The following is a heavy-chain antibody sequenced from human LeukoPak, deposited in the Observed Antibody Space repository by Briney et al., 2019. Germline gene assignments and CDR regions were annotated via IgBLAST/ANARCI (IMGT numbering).Heavy chain of an antibody. J-gene: IGHJ4*02. D-gene: IGHD1-26*01. Sequence: PSETLSLTCTVSGGSISNYYWSWIGQPPGKGLEWIGQIYSSGSTTYSPSLKSRVTMSADTSKNQFSLKLTSVTAADTAVYYCARHRSDGTYPLDYWGQGALVTVSS. CDR3: ARHRSDGTYPLDY. CDR1: GGSISNYY. V-gene: IGHV4-59*08. CDR2: IYSSGST.